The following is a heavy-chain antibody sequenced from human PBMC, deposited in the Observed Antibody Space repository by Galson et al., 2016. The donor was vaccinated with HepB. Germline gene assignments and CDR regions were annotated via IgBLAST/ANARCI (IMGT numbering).Heavy chain of an antibody. J-gene: IGHJ2*01. Sequence: SLRLSCAASGFTFSDSYMNWIRQAPGKGLEWVSGISDSGSTSYHTDSVKGRFTISRDSSKNTLYLQMNSLRAEDTAVYYCAKDRGLHHWFFDLWGRGTPVTVSS. CDR2: ISDSGSTS. CDR1: GFTFSDSY. D-gene: IGHD2-15*01. V-gene: IGHV3-23*01. CDR3: AKDRGLHHWFFDL.